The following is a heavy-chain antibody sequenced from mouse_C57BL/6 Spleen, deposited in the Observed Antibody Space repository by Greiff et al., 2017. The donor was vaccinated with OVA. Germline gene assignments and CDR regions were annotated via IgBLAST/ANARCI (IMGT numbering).Heavy chain of an antibody. D-gene: IGHD1-1*01. CDR1: GYSFTGYY. CDR3: ASSVITTVDY. J-gene: IGHJ2*01. V-gene: IGHV1-42*01. Sequence: VQLQQSGPELVKPGASVKISCKASGYSFTGYYMNWVKQSPEKSLEWIGEINPSTGGTTYNQKFKAKATLTVDKSSSTAYMQLKSLTSEDSAVYYGASSVITTVDYWGQGTTLTVSS. CDR2: INPSTGGT.